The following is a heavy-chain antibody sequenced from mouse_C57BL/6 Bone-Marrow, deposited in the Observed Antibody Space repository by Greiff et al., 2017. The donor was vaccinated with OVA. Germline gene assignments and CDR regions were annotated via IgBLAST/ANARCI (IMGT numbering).Heavy chain of an antibody. CDR1: GFTFTDYY. J-gene: IGHJ3*01. Sequence: VQLQQSGPVLVKPGPSVKISCKASGFTFTDYYMHWVKQSHGKRLEWIGLVYPCNGGTSYNQKFKGKATLTVDTSSSTAYMQLNSLPSEDSAVYFCSRGYYGSRPWFAYWGQGTLVTVSA. CDR2: VYPCNGGT. CDR3: SRGYYGSRPWFAY. V-gene: IGHV1-36*01. D-gene: IGHD1-1*01.